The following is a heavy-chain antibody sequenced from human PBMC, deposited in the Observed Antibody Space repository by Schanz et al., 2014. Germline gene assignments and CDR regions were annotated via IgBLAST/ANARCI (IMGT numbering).Heavy chain of an antibody. CDR2: ISTSSTTR. CDR3: AGGEFGRLFPTWFDP. CDR1: GFTFSSFS. J-gene: IGHJ5*02. D-gene: IGHD3-10*01. V-gene: IGHV3-48*02. Sequence: EVQLVESGGCLVQPGGSLRLSCVASGFTFSSFSMNWVRQTPEKGLEWVSYISTSSTTRYYAASLRGRFTISRDDAKNSVYLQMNSLRDEDTAVYYCAGGEFGRLFPTWFDPWGQGTLVTVSS.